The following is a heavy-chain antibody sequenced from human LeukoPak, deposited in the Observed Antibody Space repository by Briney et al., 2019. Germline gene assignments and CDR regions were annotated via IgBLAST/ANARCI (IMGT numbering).Heavy chain of an antibody. CDR2: IYTSGST. V-gene: IGHV4-4*07. CDR3: ARERPTVTTEVDS. D-gene: IGHD4-17*01. CDR1: GGSISGYY. J-gene: IGHJ4*02. Sequence: PSETLSLTCTVSGGSISGYYWSWIRQPAGKGLEWIGRIYTSGSTNYNPSLKSRLAISLDKSRNQFSLKLSSVTAADTAVYYCARERPTVTTEVDSWGQGIPVTVSS.